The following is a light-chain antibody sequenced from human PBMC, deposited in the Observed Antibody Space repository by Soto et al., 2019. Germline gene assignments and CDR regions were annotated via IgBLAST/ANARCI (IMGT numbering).Light chain of an antibody. J-gene: IGLJ1*01. V-gene: IGLV2-11*01. CDR1: HSDVGGYNY. CDR3: CSYAGSYTYV. Sequence: SAPTQPPPMSRCPWKAITISRPGNHSDVGGYNYVSWYQQQPGKAPKLMIYDVSKRPSGVPDRFSGSKSGNTASLTISGLQAEDEADDYCCSYAGSYTYVFGTGTKVTVL. CDR2: DVS.